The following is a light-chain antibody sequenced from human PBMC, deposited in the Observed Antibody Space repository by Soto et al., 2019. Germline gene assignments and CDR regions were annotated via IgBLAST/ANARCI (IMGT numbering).Light chain of an antibody. J-gene: IGKJ3*01. CDR2: RAS. Sequence: EIVRTHSPATLSVSPGERATLSCRASQSFSSNLAWYQQKPGQAPRDLIYRASTRATGIPDRFSGSGSGTEFTLTISRLESEDFGIYYCRQYNQWPFTFGRGTQVDIK. CDR1: QSFSSN. V-gene: IGKV3-15*01. CDR3: RQYNQWPFT.